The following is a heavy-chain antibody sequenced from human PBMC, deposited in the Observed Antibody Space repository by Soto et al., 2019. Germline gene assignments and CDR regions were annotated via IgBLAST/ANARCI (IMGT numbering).Heavy chain of an antibody. V-gene: IGHV4-39*01. D-gene: IGHD4-4*01. CDR3: ARTTGRHLDF. CDR2: IDYSGTA. J-gene: IGHJ4*02. CDR1: CGSISDSNVF. Sequence: PSETLARTCTGSCGSISDSNVFWGWVRQPPGKGLEWIGNIDYSGTAYFNPSLGTRVTFPVDTSKNQFSLTLYSVTAADTAVYYCARTTGRHLDFWGQGSLVTVSS.